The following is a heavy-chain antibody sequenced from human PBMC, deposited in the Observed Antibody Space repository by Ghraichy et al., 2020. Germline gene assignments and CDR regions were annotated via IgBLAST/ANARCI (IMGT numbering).Heavy chain of an antibody. CDR1: GDSISRSGYY. CDR2: TYYYSGST. V-gene: IGHV4-39*01. CDR3: ASELVYFYGSGTYRYGLDV. D-gene: IGHD3-10*01. J-gene: IGHJ6*02. Sequence: SETLYLTCTVSGDSISRSGYYWGWIRQPPGKGLQWIATTYYYSGSTYYNPSLKSRITISVDTSKNQFSLKLTSVTAADTAVYYCASELVYFYGSGTYRYGLDVWGQGTTVTVSS.